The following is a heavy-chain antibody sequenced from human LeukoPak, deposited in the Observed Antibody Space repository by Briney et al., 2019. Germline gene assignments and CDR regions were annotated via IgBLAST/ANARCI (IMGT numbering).Heavy chain of an antibody. CDR2: IYYSGST. J-gene: IGHJ4*02. D-gene: IGHD1-26*01. Sequence: PSETPSLTCTVSGGSISSSSYYWGWIRQPPGKGLEWIGSIYYSGSTYYNPSLKSRVTISVDTSKNQFSLKLSSVTAADTAVYYCARVFVGATRGEFDYWGQGTLVTVSS. CDR3: ARVFVGATRGEFDY. V-gene: IGHV4-39*07. CDR1: GGSISSSSYY.